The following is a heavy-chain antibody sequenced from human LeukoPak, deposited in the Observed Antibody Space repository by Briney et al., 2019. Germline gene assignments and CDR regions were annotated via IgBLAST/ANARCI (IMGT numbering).Heavy chain of an antibody. V-gene: IGHV3-30*02. D-gene: IGHD3-10*01. CDR2: IRHDGSNK. J-gene: IGHJ4*02. CDR1: GFTFSSYG. Sequence: PGGSLRLSCAASGFTFSSYGIHWVRQAPGKGLEWVAFIRHDGSNKYFLDSERGRFTISRDNSKNTLFLQMNSLRVDDTAVYYCARDHHGTGSYFEYWGQGILVTVSS. CDR3: ARDHHGTGSYFEY.